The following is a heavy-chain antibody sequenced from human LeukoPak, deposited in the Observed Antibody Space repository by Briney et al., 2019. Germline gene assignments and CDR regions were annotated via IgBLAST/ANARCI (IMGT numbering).Heavy chain of an antibody. CDR1: GGSFSGYY. CDR2: INHSGST. D-gene: IGHD1-1*01. V-gene: IGHV4-34*01. CDR3: ARVSPRMEAFDI. J-gene: IGHJ3*02. Sequence: SETLSLTCAVYGGSFSGYYRSWIRQPPGKGLEWIGEINHSGSTNYNPSLKSRVTISVDTSKNQFSLKLSSVTAADTAVYYCARVSPRMEAFDIWGQGTMVTVSS.